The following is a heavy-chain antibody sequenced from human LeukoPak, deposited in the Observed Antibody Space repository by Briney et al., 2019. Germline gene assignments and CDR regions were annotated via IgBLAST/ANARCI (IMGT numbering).Heavy chain of an antibody. Sequence: GGSLRLSCAASGFTFSSYGMHWVRQAPGKGLEWVAFIRYDGSNKYYADSVKGRFTISRDNAKNSLYLQMNGLRAEDTAVYYCARDRRSGWSTYYFDYWGQGTLVTVSS. CDR3: ARDRRSGWSTYYFDY. D-gene: IGHD6-19*01. CDR1: GFTFSSYG. J-gene: IGHJ4*02. V-gene: IGHV3-30*02. CDR2: IRYDGSNK.